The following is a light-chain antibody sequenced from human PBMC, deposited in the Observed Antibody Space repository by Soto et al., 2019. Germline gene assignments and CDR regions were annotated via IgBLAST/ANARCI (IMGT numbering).Light chain of an antibody. CDR2: SNN. CDR1: GSNIGSNT. J-gene: IGLJ2*01. V-gene: IGLV1-44*01. CDR3: VAWDDSLNGYVV. Sequence: QSVLTQPPSASGTTGQRVTISCSGSGSNIGSNTVNWYQQLPGTAPKLDIYSNNQRPSGVPDRFSGSKSGTSASLAISGLQSEDEADYYCVAWDDSLNGYVVFGGGTKLTVL.